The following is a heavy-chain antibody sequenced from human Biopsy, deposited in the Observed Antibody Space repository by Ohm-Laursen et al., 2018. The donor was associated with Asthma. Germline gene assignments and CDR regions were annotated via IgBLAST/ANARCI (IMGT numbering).Heavy chain of an antibody. D-gene: IGHD3-9*01. CDR1: GYTFINYA. CDR3: ARTYYDFLTGQVNDAFAL. V-gene: IGHV1-3*01. Sequence: ASVKVSCNASGYTFINYAIHWVRQAPGQRLEWMGWINAGNGNTKYSEKFQGRVTITRDTSASTAYMDLRSLRSEDTAMYYCARTYYDFLTGQVNDAFALWGQGTMVTVSS. J-gene: IGHJ3*01. CDR2: INAGNGNT.